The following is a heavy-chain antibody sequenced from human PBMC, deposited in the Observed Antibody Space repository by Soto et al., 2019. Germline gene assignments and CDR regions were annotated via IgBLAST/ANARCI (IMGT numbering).Heavy chain of an antibody. CDR3: ARGQEGVVATH. V-gene: IGHV4-34*01. CDR2: VKDGGHT. J-gene: IGHJ4*02. CDR1: GGSLSGYY. D-gene: IGHD5-12*01. Sequence: QVQLQQWGAGLLKPSETLSLNCAVTGGSLSGYYWSWIRQPPGKGLEWIGEVKDGGHTNYSPSLRGRVTISSDTSNNQFCLRLNSVTAADTGVYYCARGQEGVVATHWDQGSLVTVFS.